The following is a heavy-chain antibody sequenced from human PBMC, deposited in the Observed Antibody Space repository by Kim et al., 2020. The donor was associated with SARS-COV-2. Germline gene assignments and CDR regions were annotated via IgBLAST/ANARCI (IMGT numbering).Heavy chain of an antibody. Sequence: GGSLRLSCAASGFTVSSNYMSWVRQAPGKGLEWVSVIYSGGSTYYADSVKGRFTISRHNSKNTLYLQMNSLRAEDTAVYYCARSEGVGATRGVYYYYYGMDVWGQGTTVTVSS. J-gene: IGHJ6*02. CDR3: ARSEGVGATRGVYYYYYGMDV. CDR1: GFTVSSNY. D-gene: IGHD1-26*01. V-gene: IGHV3-53*04. CDR2: IYSGGST.